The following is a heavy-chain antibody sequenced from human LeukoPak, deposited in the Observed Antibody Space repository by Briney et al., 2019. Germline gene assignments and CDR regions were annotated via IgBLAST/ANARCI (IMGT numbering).Heavy chain of an antibody. V-gene: IGHV3-64*01. CDR2: ISSNGGST. CDR1: GFTFSSYA. J-gene: IGHJ4*02. D-gene: IGHD1-26*01. Sequence: GGTLRLSCAASGFTFSSYAMHWVRPAPGKGLEYVSAISSNGGSTYYANSVKGRFTISRDNSKNTLYLQMGSLRAEDMAVYYCARGVGATPFDSWGQGTLVTVSS. CDR3: ARGVGATPFDS.